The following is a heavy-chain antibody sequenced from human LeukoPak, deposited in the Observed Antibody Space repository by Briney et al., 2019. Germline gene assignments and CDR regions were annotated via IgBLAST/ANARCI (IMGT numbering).Heavy chain of an antibody. CDR3: ARDLIGWSLDP. Sequence: GGSLRLSCTASGFTFGDYAMSWFRQAPGKGLEWIAYVDNDGWATSYYADSVKGRFTITRDDAKSSLYLQMDSLTVEDTAVYYCARDLIGWSLDPWGQGTLVSVSS. CDR2: VDNDGWAT. CDR1: GFTFGDYA. D-gene: IGHD2-2*03. V-gene: IGHV3-48*03. J-gene: IGHJ5*02.